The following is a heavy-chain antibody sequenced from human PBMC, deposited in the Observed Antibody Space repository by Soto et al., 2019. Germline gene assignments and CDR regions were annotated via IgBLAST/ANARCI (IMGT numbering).Heavy chain of an antibody. CDR2: IIPILGIA. CDR3: ARWASIAAAGASWYFDL. J-gene: IGHJ2*01. Sequence: QVQLVQSGAEVKKPGSSVKVSCKASGGTFSSYTISWVRQAPGQGLEWMGRIIPILGIANYAQKFQGRVTNTADKSTRSGHMELSSLESEDKSVYYCARWASIAAAGASWYFDLWGRGTQVTV. D-gene: IGHD6-13*01. CDR1: GGTFSSYT. V-gene: IGHV1-69*02.